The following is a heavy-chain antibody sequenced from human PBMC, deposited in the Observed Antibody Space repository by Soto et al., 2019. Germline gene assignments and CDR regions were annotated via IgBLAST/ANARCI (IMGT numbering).Heavy chain of an antibody. J-gene: IGHJ4*02. Sequence: SQTLSLTCAISGDSVSSNSAAWNWIRQSPSRGLEWLGRTYYRSKWNIDYAESVKSRISINPDTSKNQFSLLLNSVTPEDTAVYYCARSLSGCFDYWGQGTLVTVSS. V-gene: IGHV6-1*01. D-gene: IGHD5-12*01. CDR3: ARSLSGCFDY. CDR1: GDSVSSNSAA. CDR2: TYYRSKWNI.